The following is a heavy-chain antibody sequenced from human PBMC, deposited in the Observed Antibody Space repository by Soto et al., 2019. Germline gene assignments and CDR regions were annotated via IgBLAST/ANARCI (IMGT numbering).Heavy chain of an antibody. CDR1: GGSFSGYY. D-gene: IGHD6-19*01. CDR2: INHSGST. V-gene: IGHV4-34*01. CDR3: ARGSIRAVAGRGSIDY. Sequence: SETLSLTCAVYGGSFSGYYWSWIRQPPGKGLEWIGEINHSGSTNYNPSLKSRVTISVDTSKNQFSLKLSSVTAADTAVYYCARGSIRAVAGRGSIDYWGQGTLVTVSS. J-gene: IGHJ4*02.